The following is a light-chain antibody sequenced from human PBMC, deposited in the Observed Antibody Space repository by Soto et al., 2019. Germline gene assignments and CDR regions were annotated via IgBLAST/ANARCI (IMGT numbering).Light chain of an antibody. Sequence: QSALTQPASVSGSPGQSITISCTGTSSDVGGYKDVSWYQQHPGKAPKLIIYDVSNRPSGVSNRFSCSKSGNTASLTISGIQAEDEADYDCKSYTSAATGVVGTGTKLTVL. CDR1: SSDVGGYKD. CDR2: DVS. CDR3: KSYTSAATGV. J-gene: IGLJ1*01. V-gene: IGLV2-14*01.